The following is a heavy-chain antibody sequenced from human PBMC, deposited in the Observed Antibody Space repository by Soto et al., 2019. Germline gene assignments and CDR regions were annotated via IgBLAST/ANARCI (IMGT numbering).Heavy chain of an antibody. CDR3: ARNRMEYYAMDV. J-gene: IGHJ6*02. Sequence: ESLKICCKVSGDDFPTYLIGWVLQMAGKGLEWMGIIYPDDSDTRYIPSFEGQVTISADKSISTTYLQWSSLKASDSAIYYCARNRMEYYAMDVWGQGTTDT. D-gene: IGHD1-1*01. CDR2: IYPDDSDT. CDR1: GDDFPTYL. V-gene: IGHV5-51*01.